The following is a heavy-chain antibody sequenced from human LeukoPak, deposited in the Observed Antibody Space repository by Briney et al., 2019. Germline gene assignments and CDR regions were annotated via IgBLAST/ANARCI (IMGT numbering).Heavy chain of an antibody. V-gene: IGHV4-31*03. Sequence: PSETLSLTCTVSGGSISSGGYYWSWIRQHPGKGLEWIGYVYYSGSTYYNQSLKSRVTISVDTSKNQFSLKLSSVTAADTAVYYCARVGGSGSLEIWGQGTLVTVSS. CDR1: GGSISSGGYY. J-gene: IGHJ4*02. CDR2: VYYSGST. CDR3: ARVGGSGSLEI. D-gene: IGHD3-10*01.